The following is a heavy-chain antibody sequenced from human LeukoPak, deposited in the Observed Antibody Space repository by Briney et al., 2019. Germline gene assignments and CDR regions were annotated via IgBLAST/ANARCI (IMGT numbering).Heavy chain of an antibody. CDR2: ISSSSKYI. J-gene: IGHJ4*02. Sequence: PGGSLRLSCAASGFNFSDYNMNWVRQAPGKGLEWVSVISSSSKYIYYADSVKGRFTISRDNAKNSLYLQMNSLRDEDTAVYFCARDLDWGFDRWGQGTLVTVSS. D-gene: IGHD3-9*01. CDR1: GFNFSDYN. V-gene: IGHV3-21*01. CDR3: ARDLDWGFDR.